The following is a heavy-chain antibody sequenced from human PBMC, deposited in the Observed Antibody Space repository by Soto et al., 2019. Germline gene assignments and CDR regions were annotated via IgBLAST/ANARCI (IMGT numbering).Heavy chain of an antibody. Sequence: PGGSLRLSCAASGFTFSSYSMNWVRQAPGKGLEWISYIHRDDGTVYYADSVKGRFTISRDNSKNTLYLQMNSLRAEDTAVYYCAKSPRSSSSYDYFDYWGQGTLVTVSS. CDR3: AKSPRSSSSYDYFDY. J-gene: IGHJ4*02. D-gene: IGHD6-13*01. V-gene: IGHV3-48*01. CDR1: GFTFSSYS. CDR2: IHRDDGTV.